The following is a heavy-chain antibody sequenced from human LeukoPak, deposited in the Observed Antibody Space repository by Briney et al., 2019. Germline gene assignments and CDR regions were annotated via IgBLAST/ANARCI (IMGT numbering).Heavy chain of an antibody. Sequence: PSETLSLTCAVYGGSFSGYYWSWIRQPPGKGLEWIGEINHSGSTNYNPSLTSRVTISVDTSKNQFSLKLSSVTAADTAVYYCARDMVSASGYFQHWGQGTLVTVSS. CDR3: ARDMVSASGYFQH. CDR1: GGSFSGYY. V-gene: IGHV4-34*01. J-gene: IGHJ1*01. D-gene: IGHD3-10*01. CDR2: INHSGST.